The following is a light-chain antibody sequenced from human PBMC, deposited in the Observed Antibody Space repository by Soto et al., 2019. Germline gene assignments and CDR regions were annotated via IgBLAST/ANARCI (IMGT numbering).Light chain of an antibody. Sequence: DIQMTQSPSSLSASVGDRVTITCRASQSISNWLAWFQQKPGKAPKLLIQKASSLESGVPSRFSGGGSGTEFTLTITSLQPDDFATYYCQKYSSSSVTFGQGTNLEI. CDR2: KAS. CDR1: QSISNW. J-gene: IGKJ2*01. CDR3: QKYSSSSVT. V-gene: IGKV1-5*03.